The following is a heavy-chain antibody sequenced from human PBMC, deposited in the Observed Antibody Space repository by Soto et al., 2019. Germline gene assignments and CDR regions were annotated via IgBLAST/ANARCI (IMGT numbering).Heavy chain of an antibody. Sequence: EVQLLESGGGLIQPGGSLRLSCAASGFTFSSYAMSWVRQAPGKGLEWVSSMSGSGDSPYFADSVEGRFSISRDNSKNTQFLQMSGLRVEDTAVYYCAKGSTRGYRSSWGRSHFDSWGQGTQVTVSS. CDR2: MSGSGDSP. V-gene: IGHV3-23*01. CDR3: AKGSTRGYRSSWGRSHFDS. CDR1: GFTFSSYA. D-gene: IGHD6-13*01. J-gene: IGHJ4*02.